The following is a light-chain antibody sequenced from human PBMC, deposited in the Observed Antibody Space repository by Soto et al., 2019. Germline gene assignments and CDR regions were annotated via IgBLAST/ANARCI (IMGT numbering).Light chain of an antibody. CDR2: GAS. Sequence: EIVMTQSPATLSVSPGERATLSCRASQSVSGNLARYQQKPGQPPRLLIYGASNRATGIPARFSGSGSGTEFTLTISSLQSEDFAVYYCQQYNNWPPLTFGGGTTVEI. J-gene: IGKJ4*01. V-gene: IGKV3-15*01. CDR1: QSVSGN. CDR3: QQYNNWPPLT.